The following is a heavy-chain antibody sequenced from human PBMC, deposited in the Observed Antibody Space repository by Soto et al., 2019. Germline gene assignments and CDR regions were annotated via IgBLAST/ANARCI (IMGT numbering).Heavy chain of an antibody. CDR2: ISSSSSYI. V-gene: IGHV3-21*01. D-gene: IGHD6-13*01. J-gene: IGHJ4*02. CDR1: GFTFSSYT. CDR3: ERDLSYSEVAAPFEH. Sequence: ESLRLSCEASGFTFSSYTMNWVRKAQGKGLEWVSSISSSSSYIFYADSVNARFTISRDNAKNSLFLQMSSLRVDDTAVYFCERDLSYSEVAAPFEHWGQGTQVTVSS.